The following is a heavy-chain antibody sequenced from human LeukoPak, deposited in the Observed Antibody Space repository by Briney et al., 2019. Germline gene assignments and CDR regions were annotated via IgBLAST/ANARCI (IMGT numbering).Heavy chain of an antibody. V-gene: IGHV4-59*01. CDR1: GGPINNYY. CDR3: ARRTGYYDGFDY. CDR2: IYYSGST. J-gene: IGHJ4*02. Sequence: SEILSLTCTVSGGPINNYYWSWIRQPPGKGLELIGYIYYSGSTNYNPSLKSRVTMSVDTSKNQFSLKVNSVTAADTAVYYCARRTGYYDGFDYWGQGTLVTVSS. D-gene: IGHD3/OR15-3a*01.